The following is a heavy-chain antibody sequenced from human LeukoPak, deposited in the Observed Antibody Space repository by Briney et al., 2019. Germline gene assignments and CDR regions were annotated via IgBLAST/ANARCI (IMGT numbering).Heavy chain of an antibody. CDR1: GGSLSSYY. CDR2: IYYSGST. J-gene: IGHJ4*02. D-gene: IGHD1-26*01. Sequence: PSETLSLTCTVSGGSLSSYYWSWLRQPPGKGLEWIGYIYYSGSTNYNPSLKSRVTISVDTSKNQFSLTLSSVPAADTAVYYCARDRWGIVDYWGQGTLVTVSS. V-gene: IGHV4-59*01. CDR3: ARDRWGIVDY.